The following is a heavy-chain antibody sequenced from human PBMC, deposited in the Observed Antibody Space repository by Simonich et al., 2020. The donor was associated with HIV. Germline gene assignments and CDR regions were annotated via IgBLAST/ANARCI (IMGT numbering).Heavy chain of an antibody. CDR3: ARRTGYDLDY. J-gene: IGHJ4*02. CDR2: INHSGTT. CDR1: GGSFSGDY. Sequence: QVHLQQWGAGLLKPSETLSLTCAVSGGSFSGDYWTRIRQPPGKGLEWIGEINHSGTTDYNPSLKSRVTISVDTSKNQFSLKLSSVTAADTAVYYCARRTGYDLDYWGQGTLVTVSS. D-gene: IGHD5-12*01. V-gene: IGHV4-34*01.